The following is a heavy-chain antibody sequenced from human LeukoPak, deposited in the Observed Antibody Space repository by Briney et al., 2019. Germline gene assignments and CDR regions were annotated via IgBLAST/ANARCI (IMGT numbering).Heavy chain of an antibody. V-gene: IGHV3-11*03. CDR1: GFTFSDYY. Sequence: GGSLRLFCAASGFTFSDYYMSWIRQAPGKGLEWISDISSTSYYTNYADSVKGRFTISRDNDQNSVYLHMNSLRAEDTAVYYCARPGQGGYSYGLDYWGQGTLVTVSS. D-gene: IGHD5-18*01. J-gene: IGHJ4*02. CDR2: ISSTSYYT. CDR3: ARPGQGGYSYGLDY.